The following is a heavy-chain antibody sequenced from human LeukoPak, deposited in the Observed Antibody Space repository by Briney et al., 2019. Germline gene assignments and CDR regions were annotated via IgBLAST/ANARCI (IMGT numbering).Heavy chain of an antibody. CDR2: IYYIGNT. J-gene: IGHJ6*03. D-gene: IGHD2-2*01. V-gene: IGHV4-39*07. CDR1: GGSISSSSYY. Sequence: SETLSLTSTVSGGSISSSSYYWGWIRQPPGKGLEWIGSIYYIGNTYYNPSLKSRVTISVDTSKNQFSLKLSSVTAADTAVYYCASSSGVVVPANYYMDVWGKGTTVTVSS. CDR3: ASSSGVVVPANYYMDV.